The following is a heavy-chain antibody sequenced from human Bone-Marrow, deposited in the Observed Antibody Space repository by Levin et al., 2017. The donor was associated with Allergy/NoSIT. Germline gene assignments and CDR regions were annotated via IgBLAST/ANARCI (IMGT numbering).Heavy chain of an antibody. Sequence: ASVKVSCKASGYTFINYYMHWVRQAPGQGLEWMGIINPNGGSTNYAQKFQGKVAMTRDTSTSTVYMELSSLRSEDTAVYYCARVSTGTTYDYGMDVWGQGTTVTVSS. CDR2: INPNGGST. D-gene: IGHD1-7*01. J-gene: IGHJ6*02. CDR3: ARVSTGTTYDYGMDV. V-gene: IGHV1-46*01. CDR1: GYTFINYY.